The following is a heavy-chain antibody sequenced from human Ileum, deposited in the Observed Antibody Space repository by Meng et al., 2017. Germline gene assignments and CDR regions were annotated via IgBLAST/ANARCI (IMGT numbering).Heavy chain of an antibody. CDR2: TYYRSKWYN. Sequence: LRLSCAISGDSVSSNSAAWNWIRQSPSRGLEWLGRTYYRSKWYNDYAVSVKSRITINPDTSKNQFALQLNSVTPEDTAVYYCARGGANIAARCLDYWGQGTLVTVSS. CDR3: ARGGANIAARCLDY. CDR1: GDSVSSNSAA. J-gene: IGHJ4*02. V-gene: IGHV6-1*01. D-gene: IGHD6-6*01.